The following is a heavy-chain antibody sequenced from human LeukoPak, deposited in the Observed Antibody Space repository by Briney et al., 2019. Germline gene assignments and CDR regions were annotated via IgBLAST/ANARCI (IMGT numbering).Heavy chain of an antibody. V-gene: IGHV4-30-4*01. J-gene: IGHJ3*02. D-gene: IGHD1-26*01. CDR2: IYYSGST. CDR3: ARDLSQWELPDPNDAFDI. Sequence: SQTLSLTCTVSGSSISSGDYYWSWIRQPPGKGLEWIGYIYYSGSTYYNPSLKSRVTISVDTSKNQFSLKLSSVTAADTAVYYCARDLSQWELPDPNDAFDIWGQGTMVTVSS. CDR1: GSSISSGDYY.